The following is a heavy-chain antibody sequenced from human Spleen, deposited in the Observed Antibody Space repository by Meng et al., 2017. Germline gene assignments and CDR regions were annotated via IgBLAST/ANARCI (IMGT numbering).Heavy chain of an antibody. CDR3: ARDYYGSGSYEY. D-gene: IGHD3-10*01. CDR1: GGSVSSGSYY. CDR2: IYYSGST. J-gene: IGHJ4*02. V-gene: IGHV4-61*01. Sequence: QGQLQQWGAGLLKPSETLSLTCTVSGGSVSSGSYYWSWIRQPPGKGLEWIGYIYYSGSTNYNPSLKSRVTISVDTSKNQFSLKLSSVTAADTAVYYCARDYYGSGSYEYWGQGTLVTVSS.